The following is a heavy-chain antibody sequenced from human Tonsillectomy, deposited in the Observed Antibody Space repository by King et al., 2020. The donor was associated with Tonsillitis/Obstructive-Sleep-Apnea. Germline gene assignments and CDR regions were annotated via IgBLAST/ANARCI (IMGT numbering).Heavy chain of an antibody. CDR2: ISGYNGNT. Sequence: AQLVQSGAEVKVPGASVKVSCKASGYTFTNYGISWVRQAPGQGLEWMGWISGYNGNTHYTEKLQGRVTMTTETSTSTAYMELRSLRSDDTAVYYCARDRKHGTLFYRKGKEYYYMDVGGKGTTVTVPS. D-gene: IGHD1-1*01. CDR1: GYTFTNYG. CDR3: ARDRKHGTLFYRKGKEYYYMDV. V-gene: IGHV1-18*01. J-gene: IGHJ6*03.